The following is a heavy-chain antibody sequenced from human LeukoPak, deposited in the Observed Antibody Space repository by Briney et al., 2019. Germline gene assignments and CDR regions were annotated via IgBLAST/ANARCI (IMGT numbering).Heavy chain of an antibody. Sequence: GGSLRLSCAASGFTVSSNYMSWVRQAPGKGLDWVSVIYSGGSTYYADSVKGRFTISRDNSKNTLYLQMNSLRAEDTAVYYCSRGGITSPFDYWGQGTLVTVSS. CDR1: GFTVSSNY. CDR3: SRGGITSPFDY. V-gene: IGHV3-66*02. CDR2: IYSGGST. J-gene: IGHJ4*02. D-gene: IGHD3-10*01.